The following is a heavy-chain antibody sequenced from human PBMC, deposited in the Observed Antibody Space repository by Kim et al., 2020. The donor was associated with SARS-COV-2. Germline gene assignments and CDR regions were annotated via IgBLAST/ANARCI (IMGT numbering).Heavy chain of an antibody. Sequence: GGSLRLSCAASGFTFGNYEINWLRQAPGTGLQWISYISPSATTKLYAASVQGRFTISRDNTRNTVFLQMNSLRAEDTAVYYCARGSGGAVGADIWGQGTKVTVAS. J-gene: IGHJ3*02. CDR1: GFTFGNYE. V-gene: IGHV3-48*03. CDR3: ARGSGGAVGADI. CDR2: ISPSATTK. D-gene: IGHD1-26*01.